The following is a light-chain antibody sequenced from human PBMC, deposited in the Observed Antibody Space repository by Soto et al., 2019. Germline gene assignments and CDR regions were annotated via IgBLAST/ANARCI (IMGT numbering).Light chain of an antibody. J-gene: IGKJ1*01. CDR1: QSIGDL. Sequence: DIQMTQSPSTLSASVEDRVTITCRASQSIGDLLAWYQQKPGEAPKVLIYKASYLESGVPSRFSGSGSGTEFTLTISSLQPEDLATYYCQQYDTYWTFGQGTKVDI. CDR3: QQYDTYWT. CDR2: KAS. V-gene: IGKV1-5*03.